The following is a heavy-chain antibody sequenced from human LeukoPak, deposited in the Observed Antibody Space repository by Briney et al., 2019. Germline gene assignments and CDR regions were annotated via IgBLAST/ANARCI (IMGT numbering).Heavy chain of an antibody. J-gene: IGHJ4*02. CDR2: IYYSGST. V-gene: IGHV4-39*07. CDR1: GGSISSSSYY. D-gene: IGHD3-22*01. Sequence: PSETLSLTCTVFGGSISSSSYYWGWIRQPPGKGLEWIGSIYYSGSTYYNPSLKSRVTISVDTSKNQFSLKLSSVTAADTAVYYCARGRYYDSSGYPFDYWGQGTLVTVSS. CDR3: ARGRYYDSSGYPFDY.